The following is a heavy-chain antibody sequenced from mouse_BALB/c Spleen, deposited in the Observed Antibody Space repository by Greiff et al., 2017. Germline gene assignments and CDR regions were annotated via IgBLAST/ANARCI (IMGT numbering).Heavy chain of an antibody. CDR3: ARTNYYGSSSFAY. D-gene: IGHD1-1*01. Sequence: QVQLQQSGPELVKPGASVRISCKASGYTFTSYYIHWVKQRPGQGLEWIGWIYPGNVNTKYNEKFKGKATLTTDKSSSTAYMQLSRLTSEDSAVYFCARTNYYGSSSFAYWGQGTLVTVSA. CDR1: GYTFTSYY. V-gene: IGHV1S56*01. CDR2: IYPGNVNT. J-gene: IGHJ3*01.